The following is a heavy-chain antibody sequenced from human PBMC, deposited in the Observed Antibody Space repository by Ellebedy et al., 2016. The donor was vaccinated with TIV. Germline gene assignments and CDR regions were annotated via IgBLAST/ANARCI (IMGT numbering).Heavy chain of an antibody. D-gene: IGHD5-12*01. CDR1: GFTFSSYA. CDR3: ARDRVFVATLPGFDY. Sequence: GESLKISXAASGFTFSSYAMSWVRQAPGKGLEWVSAISGSGGSTYYADSVKGRFTISRDNSKNTLYLQMNSLRAEDTAVYYCARDRVFVATLPGFDYWGQGTLVTVSS. V-gene: IGHV3-23*01. CDR2: ISGSGGST. J-gene: IGHJ4*02.